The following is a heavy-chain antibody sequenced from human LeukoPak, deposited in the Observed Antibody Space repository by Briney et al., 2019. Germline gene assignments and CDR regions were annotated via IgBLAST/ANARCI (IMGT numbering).Heavy chain of an antibody. CDR1: GYSISSGYF. CDR2: IYQSETA. Sequence: SETLSLTCTVSGYSISSGYFWGWMRQPPGKGLEWIGSIYQSETAHYNPSLKSRVTISVDTSKNQFSLKLSSVTAADTAVYYCARDHGGALNYWGQGTLVTVSS. V-gene: IGHV4-38-2*02. D-gene: IGHD3-16*01. CDR3: ARDHGGALNY. J-gene: IGHJ4*02.